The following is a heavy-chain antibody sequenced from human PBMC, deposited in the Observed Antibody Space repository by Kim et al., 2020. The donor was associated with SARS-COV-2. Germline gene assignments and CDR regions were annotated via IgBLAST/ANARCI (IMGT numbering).Heavy chain of an antibody. V-gene: IGHV4-61*02. CDR3: ARGVRSSYYFDY. Sequence: SETLSITCTVSGGSISSGSYYWSWIRQPAGKGLEWIGRIYTSGSTNYNPSLKSRVTISVDTSKNQFSLKLSSVTAADTAVYYCARGVRSSYYFDYWGQGTLVTVSS. CDR2: IYTSGST. J-gene: IGHJ4*02. CDR1: GGSISSGSYY.